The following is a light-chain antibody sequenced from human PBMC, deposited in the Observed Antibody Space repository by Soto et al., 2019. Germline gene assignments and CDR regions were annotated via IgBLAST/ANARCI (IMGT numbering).Light chain of an antibody. CDR1: SSDVGGYNY. V-gene: IGLV2-14*01. CDR3: SSYTSRSTLV. CDR2: EVT. Sequence: QSVLTQPASVSGSPGQSITISCAGTSSDVGGYNYVSWYQQHPGKAPKLMIYEVTNRPSGVSNRFSGSKSGNTASLTISGLQAEDEADYYCSSYTSRSTLVFGTGKKVIV. J-gene: IGLJ1*01.